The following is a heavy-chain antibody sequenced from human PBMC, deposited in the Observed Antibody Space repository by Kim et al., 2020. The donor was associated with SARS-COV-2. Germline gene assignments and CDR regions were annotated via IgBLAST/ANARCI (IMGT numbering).Heavy chain of an antibody. CDR1: GGSFSDYN. J-gene: IGHJ6*02. CDR3: ARGRAGVVPAPVLGLGPYYDYCSVGV. Sequence: SETLSLTCAVYGGSFSDYNWSWIRQPPGQGLEWIGEINHTGNTNVSPSLKSRITISVDPSKSQFSLRLKSMTATDTAVYYCARGRAGVVPAPVLGLGPYYDYCSVGVWGRGTPVAVSS. D-gene: IGHD3-3*01. V-gene: IGHV4-34*01. CDR2: INHTGNT.